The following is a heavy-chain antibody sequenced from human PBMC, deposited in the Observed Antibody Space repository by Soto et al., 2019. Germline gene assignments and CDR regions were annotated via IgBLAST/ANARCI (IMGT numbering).Heavy chain of an antibody. CDR2: IWYDGSNK. Sequence: PGGSLRLSCAASGFTFSSYGMHWVRQAPGKGLEWVAVIWYDGSNKYYADSVKGRFTISRDNSKNTLYLQMNSLRAEDTAVYYCARDQGIAAAGTEWFYYYYYGMDVWGQGTTVTVSS. V-gene: IGHV3-33*01. CDR3: ARDQGIAAAGTEWFYYYYYGMDV. CDR1: GFTFSSYG. D-gene: IGHD6-13*01. J-gene: IGHJ6*02.